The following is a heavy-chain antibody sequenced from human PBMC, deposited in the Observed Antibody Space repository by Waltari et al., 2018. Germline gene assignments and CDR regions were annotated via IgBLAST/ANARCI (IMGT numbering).Heavy chain of an antibody. CDR2: IYYSGST. D-gene: IGHD3-9*01. CDR3: ARAKAYYDILTGAPYYFDY. CDR1: GGSISSYY. V-gene: IGHV4-59*01. Sequence: QLQLQESGPGLVKPSETLSLTCTVSGGSISSYYWSWIRQPPGKGLEWIGYIYYSGSTNYNPSLKSRVTIAVGTSKNQFSLKLSSVTAADTAVYYCARAKAYYDILTGAPYYFDYWGQGTLVTVSS. J-gene: IGHJ4*02.